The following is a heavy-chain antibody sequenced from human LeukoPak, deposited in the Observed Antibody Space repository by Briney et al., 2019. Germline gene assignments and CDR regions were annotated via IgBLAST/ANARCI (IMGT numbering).Heavy chain of an antibody. CDR3: ARGPLSDSPDY. Sequence: GASVKVSCKASGDTFTGYYMHWVRQAPGQGLEWMGWINPNSGGTSYAQKFQGRVTMTRDTSISTAYMELSRLRSDDTAVYYCARGPLSDSPDYWGQGTLVTVSS. CDR2: INPNSGGT. V-gene: IGHV1-2*02. D-gene: IGHD2-21*02. CDR1: GDTFTGYY. J-gene: IGHJ4*01.